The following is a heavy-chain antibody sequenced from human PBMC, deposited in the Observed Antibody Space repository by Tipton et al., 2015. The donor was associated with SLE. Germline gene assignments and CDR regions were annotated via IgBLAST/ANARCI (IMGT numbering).Heavy chain of an antibody. CDR3: TKVNDFVWGTYRATFFDL. Sequence: SLRLSCAASGFGFSSYAMSWVRQAPRKGLEWVSGISGSGGDTYYADSVKGRFTFSRDNSKNTLYLQMSILRAEDTAVYYCTKVNDFVWGTYRATFFDLWGQGTLVTVSS. CDR1: GFGFSSYA. V-gene: IGHV3-23*01. CDR2: ISGSGGDT. D-gene: IGHD3-16*02. J-gene: IGHJ4*02.